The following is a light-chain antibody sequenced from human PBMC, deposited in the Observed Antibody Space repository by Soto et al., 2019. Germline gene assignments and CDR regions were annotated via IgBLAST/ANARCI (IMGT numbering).Light chain of an antibody. Sequence: QSVLTQPPSASGSPGQSVTISCTGTSSDIGVYNYVSWYQQHPGKAPKLMIYEVSKRPSGVPDRFSGSKSGNTASRTVSGLQAEDEADYYCSSYAGSNNLYVFGTGTKLTVL. V-gene: IGLV2-8*01. CDR2: EVS. CDR1: SSDIGVYNY. CDR3: SSYAGSNNLYV. J-gene: IGLJ1*01.